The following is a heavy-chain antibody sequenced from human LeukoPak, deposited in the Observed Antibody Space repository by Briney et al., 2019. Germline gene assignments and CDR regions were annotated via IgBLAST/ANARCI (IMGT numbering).Heavy chain of an antibody. CDR1: GFTFSSYS. D-gene: IGHD2-15*01. Sequence: PGGSLRLSCAASGFTFSSYSMNWVRQAPGKGLEWVSSISSSSSYIYYADSVKGRFTISRDNAKNSLSLQMNILRAEDTAVYYCARDLGSVVVVVAATQAFDYWGQGTLVTVSS. CDR2: ISSSSSYI. J-gene: IGHJ4*02. V-gene: IGHV3-21*01. CDR3: ARDLGSVVVVVAATQAFDY.